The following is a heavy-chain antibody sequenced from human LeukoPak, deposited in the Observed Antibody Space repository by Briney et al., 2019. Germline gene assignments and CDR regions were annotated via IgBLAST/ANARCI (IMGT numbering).Heavy chain of an antibody. D-gene: IGHD6-13*01. Sequence: GSLRLSCAASGFTFSDYYWSWIRQPPGKGLEWIGYIYYSGSTNYNPSLKSRVTISVDTSKSQFSLKLSSVTAADTAVYYCARSPSIAAAGKKSDDYWGQGTLVTVSS. J-gene: IGHJ4*02. CDR2: IYYSGST. CDR3: ARSPSIAAAGKKSDDY. CDR1: GFTFSDYY. V-gene: IGHV4-59*01.